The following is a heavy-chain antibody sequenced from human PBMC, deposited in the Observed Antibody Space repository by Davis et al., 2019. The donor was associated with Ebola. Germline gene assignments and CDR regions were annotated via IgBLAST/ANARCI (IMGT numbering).Heavy chain of an antibody. D-gene: IGHD5-18*01. J-gene: IGHJ5*02. V-gene: IGHV1-18*04. CDR1: GYTFTSYG. CDR2: ISAYNGNT. Sequence: ASVKVSCKASGYTFTSYGISWVRQAPGQGLEWMGWISAYNGNTNYAQKLQGRVTMTTDTSTSTAYMELRSLRSDDTAVYYCAREQDTAMVTRGGWFDPWGQGTLVTVSS. CDR3: AREQDTAMVTRGGWFDP.